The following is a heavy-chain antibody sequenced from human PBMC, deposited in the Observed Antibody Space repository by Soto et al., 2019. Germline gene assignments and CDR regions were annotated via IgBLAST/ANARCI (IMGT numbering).Heavy chain of an antibody. J-gene: IGHJ3*02. Sequence: QVQLQESGPGLVKPSQTLSLTCTVSGGSISSGDYYWSWIRQPPGKGLEWIGYIYYSGSTYYNPSLESRGTISVDTSKNQFSLKLSSVTAADTAVYYCARVVVAATDAFDIWGQGTMVTVSS. CDR1: GGSISSGDYY. CDR2: IYYSGST. CDR3: ARVVVAATDAFDI. V-gene: IGHV4-30-4*01. D-gene: IGHD2-15*01.